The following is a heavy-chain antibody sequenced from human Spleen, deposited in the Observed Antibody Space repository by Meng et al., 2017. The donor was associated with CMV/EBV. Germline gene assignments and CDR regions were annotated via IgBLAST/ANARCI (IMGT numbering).Heavy chain of an antibody. V-gene: IGHV3-48*04. CDR3: AKEPSGEGWFDP. D-gene: IGHD1-26*01. Sequence: GGSLRLSCAASGFTFSTYNMNWVRQAPGKGLEWVSFISSSSSTIYYADSVKGRFTISRDNAKNSLHLQMNSLRAEDTAVYYCAKEPSGEGWFDPWGQGTLVTVSS. J-gene: IGHJ5*02. CDR1: GFTFSTYN. CDR2: ISSSSSTI.